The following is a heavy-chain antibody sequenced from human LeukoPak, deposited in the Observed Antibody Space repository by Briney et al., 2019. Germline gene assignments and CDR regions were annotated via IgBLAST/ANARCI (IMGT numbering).Heavy chain of an antibody. Sequence: SETLSLTCAVYGGPFSGYYWSWIRQPPGKGLEWIGEINHSGSTNYNPSLKSRVTISVDTSKNQFSLKLSSVTAADTAVYYCARDYDSSGYYWDYFDYWGQGTLVTVSS. CDR1: GGPFSGYY. D-gene: IGHD3-22*01. J-gene: IGHJ4*02. V-gene: IGHV4-34*01. CDR3: ARDYDSSGYYWDYFDY. CDR2: INHSGST.